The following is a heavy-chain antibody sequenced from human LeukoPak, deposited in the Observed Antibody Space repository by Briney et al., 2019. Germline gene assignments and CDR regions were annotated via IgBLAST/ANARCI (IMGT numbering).Heavy chain of an antibody. Sequence: PGGSLRLSCAASGFTFSSYSMNWVRQAPGKGLEWVSSISSSSGYIYYADSVKGRFTISRDNAKDSLYLQMNSLRADDTAVYYCARDSASYYYGSGSYWGLFDYWGQGTLVTVSS. CDR3: ARDSASYYYGSGSYWGLFDY. D-gene: IGHD3-10*01. CDR1: GFTFSSYS. V-gene: IGHV3-21*01. J-gene: IGHJ4*02. CDR2: ISSSSGYI.